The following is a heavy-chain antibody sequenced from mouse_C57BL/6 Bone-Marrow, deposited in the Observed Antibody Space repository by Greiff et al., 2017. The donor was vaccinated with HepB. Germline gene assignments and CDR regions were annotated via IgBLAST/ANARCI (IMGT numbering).Heavy chain of an antibody. D-gene: IGHD3-2*02. CDR3: AREGLAQAPDYYAMDY. J-gene: IGHJ4*01. CDR2: INYDGSST. CDR1: GFTFSDYY. Sequence: EVHLVESEGGLVQPGSSMKLSCTASGFTFSDYYMAWVRQVPEKGLEWVANINYDGSSTYYLDSLKSRFIISRDNAKNILYLQMSSLKSEDTATYYCAREGLAQAPDYYAMDYWGQGTSVTVSS. V-gene: IGHV5-16*01.